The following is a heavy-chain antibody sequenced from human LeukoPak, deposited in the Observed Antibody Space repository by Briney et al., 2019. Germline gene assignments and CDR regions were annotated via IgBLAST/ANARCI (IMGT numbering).Heavy chain of an antibody. CDR2: ISGSGGST. V-gene: IGHV3-23*01. J-gene: IGHJ4*02. Sequence: GGSLRLSCAASGFTFSSYAMSWVRQAPEKGLEWVSAISGSGGSTYYADSVMGRFTISRDNSKNTLYLQMNSLRAEDTAVYYCAKIRLALNYFDYWGQGTLVTVSS. D-gene: IGHD2-21*01. CDR1: GFTFSSYA. CDR3: AKIRLALNYFDY.